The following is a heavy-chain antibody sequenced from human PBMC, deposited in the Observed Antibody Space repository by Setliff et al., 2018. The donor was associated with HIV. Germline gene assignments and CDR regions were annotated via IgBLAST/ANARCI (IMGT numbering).Heavy chain of an antibody. CDR2: IIPLFGTA. D-gene: IGHD3-22*01. Sequence: SVKVSCKASGGTFSNYAFSWVRQAPGQGLEWMGGIIPLFGTANYAQNFQGRVTITADASTSTAYMELSSLRSEDTAMYYCARDRHHYDSSGFDASDLWGQGTMVTVSS. V-gene: IGHV1-69*13. J-gene: IGHJ3*01. CDR1: GGTFSNYA. CDR3: ARDRHHYDSSGFDASDL.